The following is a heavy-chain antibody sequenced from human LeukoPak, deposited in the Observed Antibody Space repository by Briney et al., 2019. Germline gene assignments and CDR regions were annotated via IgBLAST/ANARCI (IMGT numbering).Heavy chain of an antibody. J-gene: IGHJ4*02. Sequence: GASVKVSCKASGGTFSSYAISWVRQAPGQGLEWMGGIIPIFGTANYAQKFQGRVTITADESTSTAYMELSSLRSEDTAVYYCARDRVGYSYGSTGSDYWGQGTLVTVSS. V-gene: IGHV1-69*13. CDR2: IIPIFGTA. D-gene: IGHD5-18*01. CDR3: ARDRVGYSYGSTGSDY. CDR1: GGTFSSYA.